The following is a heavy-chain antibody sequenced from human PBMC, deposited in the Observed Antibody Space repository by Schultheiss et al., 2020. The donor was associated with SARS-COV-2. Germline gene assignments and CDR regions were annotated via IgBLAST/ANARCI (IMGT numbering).Heavy chain of an antibody. Sequence: GGSLRLSCAASGFTVSSNYMSWVRQAPGKGLEWVANIRQDGGEKYYVDSVKGRFTISRDNAKNSLYLQMNSLRAEDTAVYYCARALGPSGIAARLGSAFDIWGQGTMVTVSS. CDR3: ARALGPSGIAARLGSAFDI. CDR2: IRQDGGEK. D-gene: IGHD6-6*01. J-gene: IGHJ3*02. CDR1: GFTVSSNY. V-gene: IGHV3-7*03.